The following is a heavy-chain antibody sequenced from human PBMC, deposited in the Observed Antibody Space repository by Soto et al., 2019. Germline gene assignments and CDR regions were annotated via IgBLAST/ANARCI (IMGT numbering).Heavy chain of an antibody. V-gene: IGHV4-59*08. CDR2: IYYSGST. CDR3: ARLVRGYSYGFPYYYGMDV. J-gene: IGHJ6*02. Sequence: SETLSLTCTVSGGSISSYYWSWIRQPPGKGLEWIGYIYYSGSTNYNPSLKSRVTISVDTSKNQFSLKLSSVTAADTAVYYCARLVRGYSYGFPYYYGMDVWGQGTTVTV. D-gene: IGHD5-18*01. CDR1: GGSISSYY.